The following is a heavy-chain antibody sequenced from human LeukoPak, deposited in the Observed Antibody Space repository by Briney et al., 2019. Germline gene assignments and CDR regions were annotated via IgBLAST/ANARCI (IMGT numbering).Heavy chain of an antibody. V-gene: IGHV3-23*01. Sequence: AGGSLRLSCAASGFTFSSYAMSWVRQAPGKGLEWVSAISGSGGSTYYADSVKGRFTISRDNSKNTLYLQMNSLRAEDTAVYYCAKGSDIVVVVAAGYYFDYWGQGTLVTVSS. CDR1: GFTFSSYA. J-gene: IGHJ4*02. CDR3: AKGSDIVVVVAAGYYFDY. D-gene: IGHD2-15*01. CDR2: ISGSGGST.